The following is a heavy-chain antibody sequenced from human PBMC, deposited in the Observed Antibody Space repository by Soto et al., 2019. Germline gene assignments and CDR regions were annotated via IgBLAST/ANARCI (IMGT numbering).Heavy chain of an antibody. CDR1: GFTFSSYA. J-gene: IGHJ6*02. CDR3: ARDSRSSSSWPPYYYYGMDV. Sequence: HPGGSLRLSCAASGFTFSSYAMHWVRQAPGKGLEWVAVISYDGSNKYYADSVKGRFTISRDNSKNTLYLQMNSLRAEDTAVYYCARDSRSSSSWPPYYYYGMDVWGQGTTVTVSS. V-gene: IGHV3-30-3*01. CDR2: ISYDGSNK. D-gene: IGHD6-13*01.